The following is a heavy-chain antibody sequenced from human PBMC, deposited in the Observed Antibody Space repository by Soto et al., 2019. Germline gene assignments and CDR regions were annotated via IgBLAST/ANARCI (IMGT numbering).Heavy chain of an antibody. J-gene: IGHJ4*02. CDR1: GGSISSGDYY. Sequence: QVQLQESGPGLVKPSQTLSLTCTVSGGSISSGDYYWSWIRQPPGKGLQWIGYIYYSGSTYYNPSLKSRVTISVDTSMNQLTLKLSTVTAADTSVYYCAIDGGNSVYFDYWGKGTLVTVAS. CDR3: AIDGGNSVYFDY. CDR2: IYYSGST. V-gene: IGHV4-30-4*01. D-gene: IGHD2-21*02.